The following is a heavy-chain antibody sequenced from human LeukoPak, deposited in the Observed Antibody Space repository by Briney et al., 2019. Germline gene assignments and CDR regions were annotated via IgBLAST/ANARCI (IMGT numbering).Heavy chain of an antibody. CDR1: GGSISSSTYY. CDR2: IYFSGST. J-gene: IGHJ4*02. V-gene: IGHV4-39*07. CDR3: RSYSSSLHRPRSGGVDY. Sequence: PSETLSLTCTVSGGSISSSTYYWGWIRQPPGKGLEWIGTIYFSGSTYYNPSLKSRVTISVDTSKNQFSLKLSSVTAADTAVYYCRSYSSSLHRPRSGGVDYWGQGTLVTVSS. D-gene: IGHD6-6*01.